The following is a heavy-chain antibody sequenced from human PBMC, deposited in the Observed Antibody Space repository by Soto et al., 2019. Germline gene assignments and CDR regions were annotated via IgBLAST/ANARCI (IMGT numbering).Heavy chain of an antibody. CDR1: GGTFSSYT. J-gene: IGHJ6*02. D-gene: IGHD1-26*01. CDR3: ARGGVGAGGGMDV. CDR2: VIPLLGIT. V-gene: IGHV1-69*02. Sequence: QVQLVQSGAEVKKPGSSVKVSCKASGGTFSSYTITWVRQAPGHGLEWMGRVIPLLGITNYAQKFQGRVTISADRSTSTAYMERSSLRSEDTAVYYCARGGVGAGGGMDVWGQGTTVSVSS.